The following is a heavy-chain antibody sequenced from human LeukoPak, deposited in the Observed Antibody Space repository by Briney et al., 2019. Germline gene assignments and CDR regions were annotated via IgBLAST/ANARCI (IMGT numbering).Heavy chain of an antibody. CDR1: GGSFSGYY. V-gene: IGHV4-34*01. CDR3: ARRRAYYYDSSGRFDY. CDR2: INHSGST. Sequence: SETLSLTGAVYGGSFSGYYWSWIRQPPGKGLEWIGEINHSGSTNYNPSLKSRVTISVDTSKNPFSLKLSSVTAADTAVYYCARRRAYYYDSSGRFDYWGQGTLVTVSS. J-gene: IGHJ4*02. D-gene: IGHD3-22*01.